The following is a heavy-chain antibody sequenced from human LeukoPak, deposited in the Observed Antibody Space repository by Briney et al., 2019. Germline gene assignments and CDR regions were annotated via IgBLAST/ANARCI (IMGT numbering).Heavy chain of an antibody. CDR3: ARARRVVRASDY. CDR2: VSAYNGNT. V-gene: IGHV1-18*01. Sequence: ASVKVSCKASGYTFTSYGISWVRQAPGQGLEWMGWVSAYNGNTNYAQKLQGRVTMTTDTSTSTAYMELRSLRSDDTAVYYCARARRVVRASDYWGQGTLVTVSS. CDR1: GYTFTSYG. J-gene: IGHJ4*02. D-gene: IGHD3-10*01.